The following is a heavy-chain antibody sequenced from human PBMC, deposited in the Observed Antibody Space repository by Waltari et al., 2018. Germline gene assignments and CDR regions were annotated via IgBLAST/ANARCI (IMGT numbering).Heavy chain of an antibody. CDR1: GFAVSDNY. D-gene: IGHD3-16*01. J-gene: IGHJ4*02. CDR3: ARGPPISAKWELCWFDY. V-gene: IGHV3-53*01. Sequence: EVQVVESGGGLIQPGGSLRLSCSASGFAVSDNYLSWVSQAPGKGLEWVAVIYSGVGAYYADAVKGRFTISRDSSENTFYLQMSSLRVEDTAVYYCARGPPISAKWELCWFDYWGQGTLVTVSS. CDR2: IYSGVGA.